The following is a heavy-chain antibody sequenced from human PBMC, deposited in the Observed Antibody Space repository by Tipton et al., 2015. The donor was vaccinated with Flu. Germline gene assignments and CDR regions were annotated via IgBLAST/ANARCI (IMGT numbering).Heavy chain of an antibody. D-gene: IGHD5-12*01. CDR1: GGTFSGYY. CDR3: ARGTGYGTYFDS. Sequence: GLVKPSETLSLTCAVYGGTFSGYYWTWIRQPPGKRLEWIGEINDSGSANYNPSLKSQVTMSVDTSKNQFSLKVKSVTAAGTAVYYCARGTGYGTYFDSWGRGALVTVSS. CDR2: INDSGSA. J-gene: IGHJ4*02. V-gene: IGHV4-34*01.